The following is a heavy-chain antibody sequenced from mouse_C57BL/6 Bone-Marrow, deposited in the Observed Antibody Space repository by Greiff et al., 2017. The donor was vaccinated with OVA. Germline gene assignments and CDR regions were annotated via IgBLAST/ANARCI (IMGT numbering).Heavy chain of an antibody. D-gene: IGHD2-2*01. J-gene: IGHJ4*01. CDR2: IDPANGNT. CDR3: AVPYGYDGGGDYAMDY. Sequence: VQLQQSVAELVRPGASVKLSCTASGFNIKNTYMHWVKQRPEQGLEWIGRIDPANGNTKYAPKFQGQATITADTSSNTAYLQHRSMTTEDPAIYYRAVPYGYDGGGDYAMDYWGQGTSVTVSS. V-gene: IGHV14-3*01. CDR1: GFNIKNTY.